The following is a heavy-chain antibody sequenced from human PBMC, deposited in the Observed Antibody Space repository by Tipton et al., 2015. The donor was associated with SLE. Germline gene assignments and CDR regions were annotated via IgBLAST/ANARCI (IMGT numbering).Heavy chain of an antibody. CDR2: IYSGGST. J-gene: IGHJ2*01. V-gene: IGHV3-23*03. CDR3: ASKMGTYYYGSGRPSDWYFDL. D-gene: IGHD3-10*01. Sequence: SLRLPCAASGFTFSSYAMSWVRQAPGKGLEWVSVIYSGGSTYYADSVKGRFTISRDNSKNTLYLQMNSLRAEDTAVYYCASKMGTYYYGSGRPSDWYFDLWGRGTLAPVSS. CDR1: GFTFSSYA.